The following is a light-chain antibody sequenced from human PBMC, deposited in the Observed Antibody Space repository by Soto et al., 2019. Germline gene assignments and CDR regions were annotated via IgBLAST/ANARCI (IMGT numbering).Light chain of an antibody. J-gene: IGKJ2*01. CDR1: QSVSSSF. V-gene: IGKV3-20*01. CDR3: QQYRTSPPLYT. Sequence: EIVLTQSPGTLSLSPGERATLSCRASQSVSSSFLAWYQQKPGQAPRLLIYGATSRATGVPDRFSGSGSGTDFTLTISRLEPEDFAVYYCQQYRTSPPLYTFGQGPKLDIK. CDR2: GAT.